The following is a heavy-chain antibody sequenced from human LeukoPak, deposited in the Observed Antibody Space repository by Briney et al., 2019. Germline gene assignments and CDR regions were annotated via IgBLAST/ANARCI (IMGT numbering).Heavy chain of an antibody. CDR2: ISGSGGST. CDR1: EFTFSSYA. Sequence: PGGSLRLSCAASEFTFSSYAMSWVRQAPGRGLEWVSAISGSGGSTYYADSVKGRFTISRDNSKNTLYLQMNSLRAEDTAVYYCAKDISSTFDYWGQGTLVTVSS. J-gene: IGHJ4*02. CDR3: AKDISSTFDY. V-gene: IGHV3-23*01. D-gene: IGHD2-2*01.